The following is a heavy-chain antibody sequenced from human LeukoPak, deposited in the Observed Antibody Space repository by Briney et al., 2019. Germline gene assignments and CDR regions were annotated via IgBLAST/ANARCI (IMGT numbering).Heavy chain of an antibody. CDR1: GGSFSGYY. V-gene: IGHV4-34*01. J-gene: IGHJ3*02. CDR2: INHSGST. Sequence: SETLSLTCAVYGGSFSGYYWSWIRQPPGKGLEWIGEINHSGSTNYKPSLKSRVTISVDTSKNQFSLKLSSVTAADTAVYYCARGLTALDIWGQGTMVTVSS. CDR3: ARGLTALDI.